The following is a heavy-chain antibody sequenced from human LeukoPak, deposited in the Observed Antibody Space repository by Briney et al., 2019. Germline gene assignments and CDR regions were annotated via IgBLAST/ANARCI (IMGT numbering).Heavy chain of an antibody. V-gene: IGHV4-39*01. D-gene: IGHD3-3*01. CDR1: GGSISSGDYY. CDR3: ARHKGRDFWSGYYTPFRFDY. Sequence: SSETLSLTCTVSGGSISSGDYYWSWIRQPPGKGLEWIGEINHSGSTNYNPSLKSRVTISVDTSKNQFSLKLSSVTAADTAVYYCARHKGRDFWSGYYTPFRFDYWGQGTLVTVSS. CDR2: INHSGST. J-gene: IGHJ4*02.